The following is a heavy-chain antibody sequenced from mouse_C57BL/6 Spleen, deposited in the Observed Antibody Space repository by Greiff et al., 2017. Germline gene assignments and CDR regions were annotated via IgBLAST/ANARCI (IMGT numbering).Heavy chain of an antibody. V-gene: IGHV5-16*01. Sequence: EVKLMQSEGGLVKPGTSMKLSCTASGFTFSDYYMAWVRQVPEKGLEWVANINYDGSSTYYLDSLKGSFIISRDNATNLLYLQMSSLKSEDTATYYCARGDGCYFDFAMDDWGQGTSVTGSS. CDR3: ARGDGCYFDFAMDD. D-gene: IGHD2-3*01. J-gene: IGHJ4*01. CDR2: INYDGSST. CDR1: GFTFSDYY.